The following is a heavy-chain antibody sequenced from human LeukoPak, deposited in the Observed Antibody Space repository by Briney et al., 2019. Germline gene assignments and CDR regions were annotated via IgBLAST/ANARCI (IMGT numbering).Heavy chain of an antibody. CDR2: FDPEDGET. J-gene: IGHJ4*02. Sequence: LRASVKVSCKVSGYTLTELSMHWVRQAPGKGLEWMGGFDPEDGETIYAQKFQGRVTMTEDTSTDTAYMELSSLRSVDTAVYYCATAYSGYDTSDYWGQGTLVTVSS. D-gene: IGHD5-12*01. CDR1: GYTLTELS. CDR3: ATAYSGYDTSDY. V-gene: IGHV1-24*01.